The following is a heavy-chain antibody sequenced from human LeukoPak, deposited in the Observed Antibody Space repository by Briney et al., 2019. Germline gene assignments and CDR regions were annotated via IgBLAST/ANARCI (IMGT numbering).Heavy chain of an antibody. J-gene: IGHJ4*02. Sequence: ASVKVSCKASGYTFISYGISWVRQAPGQGLEWMGWISAYNGNTNYAQKLQGRVTITRDTSISTAYMELSSLRSEDTAVYYCARVAGSIDYWGQGTLVTVSS. V-gene: IGHV1-18*01. CDR1: GYTFISYG. CDR2: ISAYNGNT. CDR3: ARVAGSIDY. D-gene: IGHD6-19*01.